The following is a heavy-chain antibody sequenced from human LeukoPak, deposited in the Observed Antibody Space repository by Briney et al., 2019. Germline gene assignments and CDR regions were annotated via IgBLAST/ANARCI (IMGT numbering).Heavy chain of an antibody. D-gene: IGHD3-22*01. Sequence: GGSLTLSCAASGFTFSNAWMSWVRQAPGKGLEWVGRIKTKTDGGTTDYAAPVKGRFTISRDDSKNTLYLQMNSLKTEDTAVYYCTTVAYHSSGYYSYYFDYWGQGTLATVSS. CDR1: GFTFSNAW. CDR2: IKTKTDGGTT. CDR3: TTVAYHSSGYYSYYFDY. J-gene: IGHJ4*02. V-gene: IGHV3-15*01.